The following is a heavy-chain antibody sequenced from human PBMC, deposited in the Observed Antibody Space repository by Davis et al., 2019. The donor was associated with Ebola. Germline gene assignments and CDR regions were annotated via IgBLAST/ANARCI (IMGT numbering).Heavy chain of an antibody. V-gene: IGHV4-34*01. Sequence: SETLSLTCAVYGGSFSGYYWSWIRQPPGKGLEWSGEINHSGSTNYNPSLKSRVTISVDTSKNQFSLKLSSVTAADTAVYYCARTRVVVSYYYYGMDVWGQGTTVTVSS. D-gene: IGHD3-22*01. CDR2: INHSGST. J-gene: IGHJ6*02. CDR1: GGSFSGYY. CDR3: ARTRVVVSYYYYGMDV.